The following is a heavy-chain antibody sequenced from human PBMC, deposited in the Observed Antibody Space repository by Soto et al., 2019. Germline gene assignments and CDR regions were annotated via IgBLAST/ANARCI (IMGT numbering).Heavy chain of an antibody. CDR1: GYTFTSYY. Sequence: ASVTVSCKASGYTFTSYYMHWVRQAPGQGLEWMGIINPSGGSTSYAQKFQGRVTMTRDTSTSTVYMELSSLRSEDTAVYYCAREFGELNWFDPWGQGTLVTAPQ. J-gene: IGHJ5*02. CDR2: INPSGGST. CDR3: AREFGELNWFDP. D-gene: IGHD3-10*01. V-gene: IGHV1-46*03.